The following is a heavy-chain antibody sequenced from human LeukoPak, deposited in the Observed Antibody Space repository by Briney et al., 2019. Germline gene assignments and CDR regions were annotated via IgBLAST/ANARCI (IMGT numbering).Heavy chain of an antibody. D-gene: IGHD3-3*01. CDR3: VRGADMNYNFENSFYFDS. Sequence: GTSLRLSCAVSGFTMKNFGMHWVRQAPGKGREWVAVIWYDGSQRHYIDSVKGRFAISRENSMNTLSLEMNGLRVEDTAVYYCVRGADMNYNFENSFYFDSWGQGALVIVSS. J-gene: IGHJ4*02. CDR2: IWYDGSQR. V-gene: IGHV3-33*01. CDR1: GFTMKNFG.